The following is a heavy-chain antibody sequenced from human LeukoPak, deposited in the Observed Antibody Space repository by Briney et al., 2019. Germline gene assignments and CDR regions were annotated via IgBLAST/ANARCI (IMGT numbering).Heavy chain of an antibody. CDR3: AEEGSGYYLTHYYYYYMDV. CDR1: GFTFSSYA. V-gene: IGHV3-23*01. CDR2: ISGSGGST. J-gene: IGHJ6*03. D-gene: IGHD3-3*01. Sequence: GGSLRLSCAASGFTFSSYAMSWVRQAPGKGLEWVSAISGSGGSTYYADSVKSRFIISRDNSKNTLYLQMNSLRAEDTAVYYCAEEGSGYYLTHYYYYYMDVWGKGTTVTVSS.